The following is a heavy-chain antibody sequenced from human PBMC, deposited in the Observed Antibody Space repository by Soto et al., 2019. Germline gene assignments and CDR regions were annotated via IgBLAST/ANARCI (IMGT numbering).Heavy chain of an antibody. Sequence: ASVKVSCKASGGTFSSYTISWVRQAPGQGLEWMGWINVADDHTKYSQKFQGRVTITRDTSASTTYMELNNLTSEDTAVYYCARDGSYYYFDYWGQGTLVTVSS. D-gene: IGHD1-26*01. CDR2: INVADDHT. CDR3: ARDGSYYYFDY. CDR1: GGTFSSYT. J-gene: IGHJ4*02. V-gene: IGHV1-3*01.